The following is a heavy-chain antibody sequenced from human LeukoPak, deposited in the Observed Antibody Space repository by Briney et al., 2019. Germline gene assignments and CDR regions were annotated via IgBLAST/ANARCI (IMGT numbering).Heavy chain of an antibody. J-gene: IGHJ6*03. CDR2: IIPIFGTA. CDR3: ARNLGLSRSYYYYMDV. V-gene: IGHV1-69*05. D-gene: IGHD3-16*02. Sequence: SVKLSCKASGGTFSSYAISWVRQAPGQGLEWMGGIIPIFGTANYAQKFQGRVTITTDESTSTAYMELSSLRSEDTAVYYCARNLGLSRSYYYYMDVWGKGTTVTVSS. CDR1: GGTFSSYA.